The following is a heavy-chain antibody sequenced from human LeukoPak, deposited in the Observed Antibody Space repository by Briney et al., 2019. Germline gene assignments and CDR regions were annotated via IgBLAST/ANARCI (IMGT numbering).Heavy chain of an antibody. CDR1: GGSISSGGYS. Sequence: PSETLSLTCAVSGGSISSGGYSWSWIRQPPGKGLEWIGYIYRSGSTYYNPSLKSRVTISVDRSKNQFSLKLSSVTAADTAVYYCARRVGWYFDLWGRGTLVTVSS. V-gene: IGHV4-30-2*01. CDR3: ARRVGWYFDL. J-gene: IGHJ2*01. CDR2: IYRSGST.